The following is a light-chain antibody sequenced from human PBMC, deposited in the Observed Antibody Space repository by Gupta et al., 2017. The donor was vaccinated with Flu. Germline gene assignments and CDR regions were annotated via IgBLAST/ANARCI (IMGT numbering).Light chain of an antibody. CDR1: HSVNTF. J-gene: IGKJ4*01. Sequence: ATLPFAPGGSATLSCRASHSVNTFLSWYQQRPGQAPRLLIYDASNRATGVPARFTGSGSGTDFTLTISSLEPEDFAVYYCQQRSNWPPVTFGGGTKVEIK. CDR3: QQRSNWPPVT. V-gene: IGKV3-11*01. CDR2: DAS.